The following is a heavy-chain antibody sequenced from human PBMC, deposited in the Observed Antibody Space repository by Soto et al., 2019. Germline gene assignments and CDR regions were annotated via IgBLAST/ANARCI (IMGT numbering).Heavy chain of an antibody. CDR2: IYYSGGSY. V-gene: IGHV4-31*03. CDR3: ARGGVGATTRGDFDF. CDR1: GGSISSGGYY. D-gene: IGHD1-26*01. J-gene: IGHJ4*02. Sequence: SETLSLTCTVSGGSISSGGYYWSWIRQHPXKGLEWIGYIYYSGGSYYYNPSLKSRLTISGDTSKNQFSLKLSSVTAADTAVYYCARGGVGATTRGDFDFWGQGTLVTVSS.